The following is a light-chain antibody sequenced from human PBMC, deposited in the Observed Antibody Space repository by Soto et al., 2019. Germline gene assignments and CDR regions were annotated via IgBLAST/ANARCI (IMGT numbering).Light chain of an antibody. Sequence: QSALTQPPSAAGSPGQSVTISCTGTSSDVGGYNYVSWYQQHPGKAPKLVIFEVTKRPSGVPDRFSGSKSCNTASLTVSGLQAEDEADYYCTSYAGSNTPYVFGTGTKLTVL. CDR3: TSYAGSNTPYV. J-gene: IGLJ1*01. CDR2: EVT. V-gene: IGLV2-8*01. CDR1: SSDVGGYNY.